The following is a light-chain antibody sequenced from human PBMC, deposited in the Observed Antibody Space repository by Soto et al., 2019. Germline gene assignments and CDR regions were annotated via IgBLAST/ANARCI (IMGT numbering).Light chain of an antibody. CDR2: AAF. CDR3: QQSYSAPFT. J-gene: IGKJ2*01. Sequence: DIQMTQAPSSLSASVGDRVTITCRASQRTDRYLNWYQQKPGKAPKLLIYAAFRLQSGVPSRFTGSGSGADFPLTISSLQPEDFATYYCQQSYSAPFTFGQGTKLEIK. CDR1: QRTDRY. V-gene: IGKV1-39*01.